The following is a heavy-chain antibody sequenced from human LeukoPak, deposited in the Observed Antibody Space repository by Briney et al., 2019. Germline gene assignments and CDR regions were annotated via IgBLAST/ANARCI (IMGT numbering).Heavy chain of an antibody. D-gene: IGHD2-15*01. CDR2: IGSSGSTI. CDR1: GFTFSSYE. V-gene: IGHV3-48*03. Sequence: PGGSLRLSCAASGFTFSSYEMNWVRQAPGKGLEWVSYIGSSGSTIYYADSVKGRFTISRDNAKNSLYLQMNSLRAEDTAVYYCARGFPGYCSGGSCYPTWFDPWGQGTLVTVSS. J-gene: IGHJ5*02. CDR3: ARGFPGYCSGGSCYPTWFDP.